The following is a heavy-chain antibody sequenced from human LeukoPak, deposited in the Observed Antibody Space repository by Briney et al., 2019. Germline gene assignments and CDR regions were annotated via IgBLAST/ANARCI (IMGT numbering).Heavy chain of an antibody. CDR3: ARGLPGYSGGDDAFDI. CDR2: IYYSGST. V-gene: IGHV4-59*01. Sequence: SETLSLTCTVSGGSISSYYWTWIRQSPGKGLEWIGYIYYSGSTTYNPSLKSRVTISVDTSKNQFSLRLSSVTAADTAVYYCARGLPGYSGGDDAFDIWGQGTMVTVSS. J-gene: IGHJ3*02. CDR1: GGSISSYY. D-gene: IGHD2-21*01.